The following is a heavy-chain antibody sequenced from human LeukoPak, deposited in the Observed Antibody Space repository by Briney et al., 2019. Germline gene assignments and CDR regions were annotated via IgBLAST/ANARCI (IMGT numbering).Heavy chain of an antibody. CDR1: GFTFSSYA. CDR3: ARGRGVYGYWYFDL. V-gene: IGHV3-23*01. Sequence: PGGSLRLSCAASGFTFSSYAMSWVRQAPGKGLEWVSAISGSGGSTYYADSVKGRFTISRDNSKNTLYLQVNSLRAEDTAVYYCARGRGVYGYWYFDLWGRGTLVTVSS. CDR2: ISGSGGST. D-gene: IGHD2-15*01. J-gene: IGHJ2*01.